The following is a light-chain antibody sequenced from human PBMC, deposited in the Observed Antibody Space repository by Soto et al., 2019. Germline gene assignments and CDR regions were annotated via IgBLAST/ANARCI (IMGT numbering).Light chain of an antibody. CDR1: QTISSW. CDR3: QQYNSYSWT. V-gene: IGKV1-5*01. J-gene: IGKJ1*01. CDR2: DAS. Sequence: DIQMTQSPSTLSGSVGDRVTITCRASQTISSWLAWYHQKPGKAPKLLIYDASSLERGVPSRFSGSGSGTEFTLTISRLQPDDFATYYCQQYNSYSWTFGKGTKVDIK.